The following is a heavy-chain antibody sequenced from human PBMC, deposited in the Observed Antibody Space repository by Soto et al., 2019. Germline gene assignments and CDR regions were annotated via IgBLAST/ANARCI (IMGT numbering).Heavy chain of an antibody. Sequence: SETLSLTCAVYGGSFSGYYWSWIRQPPGKGLEWIGEINHSGSTNYNPSLKSRVTISVDTSKNQFSLKLSSVTAADTAVYYCARRLPIVVVPAARIWFDPWGQGTLVTVS. CDR2: INHSGST. CDR3: ARRLPIVVVPAARIWFDP. J-gene: IGHJ5*02. D-gene: IGHD2-2*01. CDR1: GGSFSGYY. V-gene: IGHV4-34*01.